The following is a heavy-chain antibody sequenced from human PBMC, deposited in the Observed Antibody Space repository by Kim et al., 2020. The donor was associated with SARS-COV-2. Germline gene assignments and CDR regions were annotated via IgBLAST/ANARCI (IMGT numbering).Heavy chain of an antibody. CDR2: IKQDGSEK. V-gene: IGHV3-7*01. CDR3: ASCYSSSWYFDY. D-gene: IGHD6-13*01. Sequence: GGSLRLSCAASGFTFRIYWMSWVRQAPGKGLEWVANIKQDGSEKYYVDSVKGRFTISRDNAKNSLYLQMNSLRAEDTAVYYCASCYSSSWYFDYWGQGTLVTVSS. CDR1: GFTFRIYW. J-gene: IGHJ4*02.